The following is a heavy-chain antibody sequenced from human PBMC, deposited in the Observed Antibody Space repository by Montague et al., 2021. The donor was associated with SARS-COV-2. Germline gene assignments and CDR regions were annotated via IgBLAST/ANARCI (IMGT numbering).Heavy chain of an antibody. Sequence: TLSLTCTVSGGSISSGGYYWSWIRRHPGKGLEWIGYIYYSGSTYYNPSLKSRVTISVDTSKNQFSLKLSSVTAADTAVYYCARVRGITMIVVVIGAFDTWGQGTMVTVSS. J-gene: IGHJ3*02. CDR2: IYYSGST. CDR3: ARVRGITMIVVVIGAFDT. V-gene: IGHV4-31*03. CDR1: GGSISSGGYY. D-gene: IGHD3-22*01.